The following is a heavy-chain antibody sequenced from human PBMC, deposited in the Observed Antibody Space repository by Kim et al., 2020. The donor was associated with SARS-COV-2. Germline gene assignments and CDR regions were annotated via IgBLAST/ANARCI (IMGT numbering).Heavy chain of an antibody. Sequence: GGSLRLSCAASGFTFSSYGMHWVRQAPGKGLEWVAVISYDGSNKYYADSVKGRFTISRDNSKNTLYLQMNSLRAEDTAVYYCAKDGGYSSSAATRDGMDVWGQGTTVTLSS. CDR2: ISYDGSNK. V-gene: IGHV3-30*18. D-gene: IGHD6-6*01. CDR3: AKDGGYSSSAATRDGMDV. J-gene: IGHJ6*02. CDR1: GFTFSSYG.